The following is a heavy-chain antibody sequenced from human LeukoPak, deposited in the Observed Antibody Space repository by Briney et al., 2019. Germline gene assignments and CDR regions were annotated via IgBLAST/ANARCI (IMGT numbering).Heavy chain of an antibody. J-gene: IGHJ5*02. D-gene: IGHD3-22*01. Sequence: ASVKVSCKASGFSFISYYMHWVRQAPGQGLEWMGIINPSGDSTNYAQKFQGRVTVTRDTSTSTVYMELSSLRSEDTAVYYCARDNSDGGASYWWFDPWGQGTLVTVSS. V-gene: IGHV1-46*01. CDR1: GFSFISYY. CDR2: INPSGDST. CDR3: ARDNSDGGASYWWFDP.